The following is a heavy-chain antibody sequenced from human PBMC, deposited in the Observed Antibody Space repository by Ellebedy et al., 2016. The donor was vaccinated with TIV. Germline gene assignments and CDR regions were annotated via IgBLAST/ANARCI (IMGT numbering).Heavy chain of an antibody. D-gene: IGHD2-2*01. J-gene: IGHJ5*02. CDR3: ARGGICSSTSCLKNWFDP. CDR1: GYSFTSYW. CDR2: IYPGDSDT. Sequence: GESLKISXKGSGYSFTSYWIGWVRQMPGKGLEWMGIIYPGDSDTRYSPSFQGQVTISADKSISTAYLQWSSLKASDTAMYYCARGGICSSTSCLKNWFDPWGQGTLVTVSS. V-gene: IGHV5-51*01.